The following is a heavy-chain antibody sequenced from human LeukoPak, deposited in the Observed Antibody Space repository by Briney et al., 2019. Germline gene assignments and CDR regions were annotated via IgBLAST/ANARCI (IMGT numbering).Heavy chain of an antibody. D-gene: IGHD4-17*01. CDR3: ARVVATVTTFDY. CDR2: ISSSSSYI. Sequence: GGSLRLSCAASGFTFSSYSMNWVRQAPGKGLEWVSSISSSSSYIYYADSVKGRFTISRDNAKNSLYLQMNSLGAEDTAVYYCARVVATVTTFDYWGQGTLVTVSS. CDR1: GFTFSSYS. V-gene: IGHV3-21*01. J-gene: IGHJ4*02.